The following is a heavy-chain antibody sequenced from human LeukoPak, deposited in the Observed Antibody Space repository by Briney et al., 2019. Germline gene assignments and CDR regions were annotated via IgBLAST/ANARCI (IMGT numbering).Heavy chain of an antibody. CDR3: ARKQWHYYFVY. D-gene: IGHD6-19*01. J-gene: IGHJ4*02. CDR1: GGSFSGYY. Sequence: SETLSLTCAVYGGSFSGYYWSWIRQPPGKGLEWIGEINHSGSTNYNPSLKSRVTISVDTSKNQFSLKLSSVTAADTAVYYCARKQWHYYFVYWGQGTLVTVSS. CDR2: INHSGST. V-gene: IGHV4-34*01.